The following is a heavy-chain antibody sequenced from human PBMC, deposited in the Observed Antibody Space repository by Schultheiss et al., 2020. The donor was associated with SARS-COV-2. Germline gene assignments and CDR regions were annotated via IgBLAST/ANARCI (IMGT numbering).Heavy chain of an antibody. V-gene: IGHV5-51*01. CDR2: IYPGDSDT. CDR1: GYSFTSYW. D-gene: IGHD1-26*01. CDR3: AIVSSIVGVTPDAFHI. Sequence: GESLKISCQGSGYSFTSYWIGWVRQMPGKGLEWMGIIYPGDSDTRYSPSFQGQVTISADKSISTAYLQWSSLKASDTAMYYCAIVSSIVGVTPDAFHIWGQGTMVTVSS. J-gene: IGHJ3*02.